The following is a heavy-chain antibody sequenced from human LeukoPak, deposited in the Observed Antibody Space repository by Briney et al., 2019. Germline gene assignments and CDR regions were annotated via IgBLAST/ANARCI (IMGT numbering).Heavy chain of an antibody. CDR2: ITYDASNK. J-gene: IGHJ6*03. V-gene: IGHV3-30*03. D-gene: IGHD6-19*01. Sequence: GGSLRLSCAASGFTFSRYGIHWVRQTPGKGLEWVAVITYDASNKYYADSVKGRFIISRDNSKNTLYLHMSSLRGEDTALYYCAAGSGWKPYYSNYYMDVWGKGTTVTVSS. CDR1: GFTFSRYG. CDR3: AAGSGWKPYYSNYYMDV.